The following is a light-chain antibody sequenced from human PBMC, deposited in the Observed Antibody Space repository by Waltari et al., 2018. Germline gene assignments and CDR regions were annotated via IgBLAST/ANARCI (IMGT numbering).Light chain of an antibody. Sequence: EIVLTQSPAIQSFSPGARATLSCRASQSVGTYLAWYQPRPGQSPRLLSYDASYRATGIPARFSGSGSETDFTLTISSLQPEDFAVYYCQQRRSWPLTFGGGTRVQI. V-gene: IGKV3-11*01. J-gene: IGKJ4*01. CDR1: QSVGTY. CDR2: DAS. CDR3: QQRRSWPLT.